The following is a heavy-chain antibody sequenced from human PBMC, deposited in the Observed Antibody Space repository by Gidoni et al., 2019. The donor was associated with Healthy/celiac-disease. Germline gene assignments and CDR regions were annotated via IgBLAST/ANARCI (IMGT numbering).Heavy chain of an antibody. CDR1: GGSISSYY. V-gene: IGHV4-59*01. CDR2: IYYSGST. D-gene: IGHD2-15*01. Sequence: QVQLQASGPGLVKPSETLSLTCTVSGGSISSYYWSWIRQPPGKGLEWIGYIYYSGSTNYNPSLKSRVTISVDTSKNQFSLKLSSVTAADTAVYYCASRHCSGGSCYYYWGQGTLVTVSS. J-gene: IGHJ4*02. CDR3: ASRHCSGGSCYYY.